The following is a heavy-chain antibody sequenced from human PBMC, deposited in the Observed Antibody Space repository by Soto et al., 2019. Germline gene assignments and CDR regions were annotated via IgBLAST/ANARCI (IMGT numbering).Heavy chain of an antibody. V-gene: IGHV3-33*01. CDR2: IWYDGSNK. CDR3: ARDEVVVAATPLVEEYYMDV. Sequence: QVQLVESGGGMVQPGRSLRLSCAASGFTFSSYGMHWVRQAPGKGLEWVAVIWYDGSNKYYADSVKGRFTISRDNSKNTLYLQMNSLRAEDTAVYYCARDEVVVAATPLVEEYYMDVWGKGTTVTVSS. D-gene: IGHD2-15*01. J-gene: IGHJ6*03. CDR1: GFTFSSYG.